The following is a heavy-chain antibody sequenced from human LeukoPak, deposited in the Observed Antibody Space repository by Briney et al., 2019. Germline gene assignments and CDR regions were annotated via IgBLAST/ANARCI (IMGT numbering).Heavy chain of an antibody. J-gene: IGHJ6*03. CDR2: ISSSSSYI. D-gene: IGHD6-6*01. CDR1: GFTFSSYS. Sequence: PGGSLRLSCAASGFTFSSYSMNWVRQAPGKGLEWVSSISSSSSYIYYADSVKGRFTISRDNTKNSLYLQMNSLRAEDPAVYYCAREYSSSSPMDVWGKGTTVTVSS. CDR3: AREYSSSSPMDV. V-gene: IGHV3-21*01.